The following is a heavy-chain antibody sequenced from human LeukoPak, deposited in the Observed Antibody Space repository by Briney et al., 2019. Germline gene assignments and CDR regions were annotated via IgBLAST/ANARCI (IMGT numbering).Heavy chain of an antibody. CDR3: ATRNRITMVRGVINYYGMDV. Sequence: PSETLSLTCAVYGGSFSGYYWSWIRQPPGKGLEWIGEINHSGSTNYNPSLKSRVTISVDTSKNQFSLKLSSVTAADTAVYYCATRNRITMVRGVINYYGMDVWGQGTTVTVSS. V-gene: IGHV4-34*01. CDR1: GGSFSGYY. J-gene: IGHJ6*02. CDR2: INHSGST. D-gene: IGHD3-10*01.